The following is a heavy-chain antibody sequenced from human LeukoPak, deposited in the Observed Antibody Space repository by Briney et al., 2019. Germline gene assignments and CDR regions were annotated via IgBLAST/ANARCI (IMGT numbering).Heavy chain of an antibody. CDR2: LNTYSGNT. Sequence: ASVKVSCKASGYSFTNYGISWVRQAPGQGLEWMGWLNTYSGNTNYAQKFQGRVTMTTDTSTSTVFMEMRSLRSDDTAVYFCARDGDTGYDCGYWGQGTLVTVSS. CDR3: ARDGDTGYDCGY. D-gene: IGHD5-12*01. J-gene: IGHJ4*02. V-gene: IGHV1-18*04. CDR1: GYSFTNYG.